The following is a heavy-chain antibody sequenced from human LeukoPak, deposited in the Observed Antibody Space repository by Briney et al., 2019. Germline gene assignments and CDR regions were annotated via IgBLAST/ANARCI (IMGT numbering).Heavy chain of an antibody. D-gene: IGHD3-10*01. CDR1: GFTFSSYS. CDR3: ARDLSMVRGGNWFDP. V-gene: IGHV3-21*01. J-gene: IGHJ5*02. Sequence: PGGSLRLSCAASGFTFSSYSMNWVRQAPGKGLEWVSSISSSSSYIYYADSVKGRFTISRDNAKNSLYLQMNSLRAEDTAVYYCARDLSMVRGGNWFDPWGQGTLVTVSS. CDR2: ISSSSSYI.